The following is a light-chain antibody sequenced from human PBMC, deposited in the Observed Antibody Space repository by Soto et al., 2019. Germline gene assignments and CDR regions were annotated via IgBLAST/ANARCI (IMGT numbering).Light chain of an antibody. Sequence: QSVLTQPPSASGSHGQSVTISCTGTSSDVGGYNFVSWFQQHPGKATKLIIYEVSKRPSGVPDRFSGSKSGNTASLTVSGLQAEDEADYYCSSYAGSNIVFGGGTKLTVL. CDR2: EVS. CDR3: SSYAGSNIV. CDR1: SSDVGGYNF. J-gene: IGLJ2*01. V-gene: IGLV2-8*01.